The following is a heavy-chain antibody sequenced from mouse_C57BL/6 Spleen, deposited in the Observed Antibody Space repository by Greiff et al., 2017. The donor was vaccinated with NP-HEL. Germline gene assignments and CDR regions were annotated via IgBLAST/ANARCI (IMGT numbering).Heavy chain of an antibody. CDR3: ARRGYYGKDY. J-gene: IGHJ2*01. Sequence: QVQLKQSGPELVKPGASVKISCKASGYAFSSSWMNWVKQRPGKGLEWIGRIYPGDGDTNYNGKFKGKATLTADKSSSKAYMQLSSLTSEDSAVYFCARRGYYGKDYWGQGTTLTVSS. D-gene: IGHD1-1*01. V-gene: IGHV1-82*01. CDR2: IYPGDGDT. CDR1: GYAFSSSW.